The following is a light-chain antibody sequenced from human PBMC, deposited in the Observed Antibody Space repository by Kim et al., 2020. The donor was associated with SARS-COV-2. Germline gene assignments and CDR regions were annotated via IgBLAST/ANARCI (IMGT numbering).Light chain of an antibody. CDR1: VANIGSNS. CDR3: AAWDDSLSGLL. CDR2: RNN. V-gene: IGLV1-47*01. Sequence: GKRSTTSCRETVANIGSNSNYWYQRPPGPAPNLLIVRNNQRPSGVPDRFSGSKSGTSASLAISGLRSEDEADYSCAAWDDSLSGLLFGGGTQLTVL. J-gene: IGLJ2*01.